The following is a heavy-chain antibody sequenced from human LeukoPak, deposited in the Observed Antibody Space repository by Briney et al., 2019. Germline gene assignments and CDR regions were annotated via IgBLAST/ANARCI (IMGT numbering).Heavy chain of an antibody. V-gene: IGHV4-59*01. CDR1: DXSISSYY. Sequence: PSETLSLTCTVSDXSISSYYWSWIRQPPGKGLEWIGYIYYSGSTNYNPSLKSRVTISVDTSKNQFSLKLSSVTPADTAVYYCARDQPDYYGSGSSNVFDIWGQGTMVTVSS. D-gene: IGHD3-10*01. J-gene: IGHJ3*02. CDR2: IYYSGST. CDR3: ARDQPDYYGSGSSNVFDI.